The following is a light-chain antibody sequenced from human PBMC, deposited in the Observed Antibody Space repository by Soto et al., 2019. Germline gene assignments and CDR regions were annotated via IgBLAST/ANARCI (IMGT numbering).Light chain of an antibody. V-gene: IGLV2-14*01. CDR1: SSDVGGYDY. J-gene: IGLJ1*01. Sequence: QSALTQPASVSGSPGQSVTISCTGTSSDVGGYDYVSWYQQHPGTAHKLILYEVNNRPSGVSNRFSGSKSGNTASLIISGLQTEVEAKYYCSAYTTSNTLIFGTGTKVTVL. CDR3: SAYTTSNTLI. CDR2: EVN.